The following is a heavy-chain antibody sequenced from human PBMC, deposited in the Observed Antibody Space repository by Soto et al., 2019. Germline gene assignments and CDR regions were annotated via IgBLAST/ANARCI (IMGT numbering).Heavy chain of an antibody. CDR1: GYTFTAYP. CDR2: INAANGDT. V-gene: IGHV1-3*01. CDR3: ARKDYYGAGVYYFDH. Sequence: ASVKVSCKASGYTFTAYPMHWVRQAPGQRLEWMGWINAANGDTGYSQKFHDRVTFTRDTSATTVYMELSSLTSEDTAVYYCARKDYYGAGVYYFDHWGKGTLVTVSS. J-gene: IGHJ4*02. D-gene: IGHD3-10*01.